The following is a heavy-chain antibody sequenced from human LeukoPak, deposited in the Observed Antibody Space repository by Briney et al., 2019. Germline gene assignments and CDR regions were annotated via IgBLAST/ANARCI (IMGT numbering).Heavy chain of an antibody. CDR2: IYYSGST. CDR1: GGSISSSSYY. J-gene: IGHJ6*02. CDR3: ARANYYDRNPTGGYYYGMDV. D-gene: IGHD3-22*01. V-gene: IGHV4-39*07. Sequence: SETLSLTCTVSGGSISSSSYYWGWIRQPPGKGLEWIGSIYYSGSTYYNPSLKSRVTISVDTSKNQFSLKLSSVTAADTAVYYCARANYYDRNPTGGYYYGMDVWGQGTTVTVSS.